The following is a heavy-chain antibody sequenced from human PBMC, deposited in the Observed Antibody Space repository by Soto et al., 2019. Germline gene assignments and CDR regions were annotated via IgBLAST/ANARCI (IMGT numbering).Heavy chain of an antibody. CDR3: AKSSGGISSDGGVIDY. CDR2: ISYDGSNK. D-gene: IGHD3-16*01. CDR1: GFTFSSYG. J-gene: IGHJ4*02. V-gene: IGHV3-30*18. Sequence: PGGSLRLSCAASGFTFSSYGMHWVRQAPGKGLEWVAVISYDGSNKYYADSVKGRFTISRDNSKNTLYLQMNSLSAEDTAVYYCAKSSGGISSDGGVIDYWGQGTLVTVSS.